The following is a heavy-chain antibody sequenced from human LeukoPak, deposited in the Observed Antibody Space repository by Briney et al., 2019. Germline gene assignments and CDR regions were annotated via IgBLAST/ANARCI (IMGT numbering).Heavy chain of an antibody. D-gene: IGHD3-16*01. V-gene: IGHV3-23*01. CDR2: INGGGANK. Sequence: GGSLRLSCAASGYAFSSHGLTWVRQAPGKGLEWVATINGGGANKVYAETVTGRFTISRDNSKNMLYLQMNTLRAEDTAIYSCAKVSVCFGCYFDYWGQGALVTVSS. J-gene: IGHJ4*02. CDR3: AKVSVCFGCYFDY. CDR1: GYAFSSHG.